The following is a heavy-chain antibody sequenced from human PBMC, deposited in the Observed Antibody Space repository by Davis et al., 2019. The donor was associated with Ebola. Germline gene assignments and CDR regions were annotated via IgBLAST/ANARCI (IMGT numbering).Heavy chain of an antibody. J-gene: IGHJ4*02. D-gene: IGHD2-2*01. Sequence: AASVKVSYKASGYTFTSYYVHWVRQAPGQGLEWMGVLNSRDGTTAYAQKFQGRFTLTRDTSTSTVYMELSSLRSEDTAIYYCAREGYCNSPSCHSFDYWGQGTLVAVSS. CDR1: GYTFTSYY. CDR3: AREGYCNSPSCHSFDY. CDR2: LNSRDGTT. V-gene: IGHV1-46*01.